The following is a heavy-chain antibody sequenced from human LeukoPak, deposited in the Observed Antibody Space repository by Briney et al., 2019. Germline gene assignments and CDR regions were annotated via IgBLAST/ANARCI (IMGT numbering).Heavy chain of an antibody. D-gene: IGHD2-2*01. CDR1: SYSISSGYY. J-gene: IGHJ5*02. V-gene: IGHV4-38-2*01. CDR2: IYHSGIT. CDR3: ARVGGYCSSTSCYGGIDP. Sequence: SETLSLTCAVSSYSISSGYYWGWIRQPPGKGLEWIGSIYHSGITYYNPSLKSRVTISVDTSKNQFSLKLSSVTAADTAVYYCARVGGYCSSTSCYGGIDPWGQGTLVTVSS.